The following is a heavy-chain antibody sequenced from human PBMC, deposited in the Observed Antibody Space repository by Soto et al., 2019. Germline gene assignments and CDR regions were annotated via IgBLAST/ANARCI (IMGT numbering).Heavy chain of an antibody. Sequence: GGSLRLSCAVSEFTFSNYWMHWVRQAPGKGLEWVANIKEDGSAKNYADSVKGRFTISRDNAKNSLYLQMNSLRAEDTALYFCARGFVGSLGNWGKAALVTVST. V-gene: IGHV3-7*04. CDR1: EFTFSNYW. J-gene: IGHJ4*02. D-gene: IGHD3-3*01. CDR3: ARGFVGSLGN. CDR2: IKEDGSAK.